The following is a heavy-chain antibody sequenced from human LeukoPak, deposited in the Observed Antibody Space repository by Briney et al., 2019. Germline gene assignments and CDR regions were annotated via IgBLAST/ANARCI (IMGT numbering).Heavy chain of an antibody. Sequence: SETLSLTCTVSGGSISSYYWSWIRQPAGKGLEWIGRIYTSGSTNYNPSLKSRVTMSVDTSKNQFSLKLSSVTAADTAVYYCARGRGIVGALYYYMDVWGKGTTVTVSS. CDR3: ARGRGIVGALYYYMDV. D-gene: IGHD1-26*01. CDR1: GGSISSYY. J-gene: IGHJ6*03. V-gene: IGHV4-4*07. CDR2: IYTSGST.